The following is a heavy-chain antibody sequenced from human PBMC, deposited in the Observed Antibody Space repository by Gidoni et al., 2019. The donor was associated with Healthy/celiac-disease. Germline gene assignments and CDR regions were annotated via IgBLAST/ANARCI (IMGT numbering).Heavy chain of an antibody. J-gene: IGHJ3*02. D-gene: IGHD3-22*01. CDR3: ATPQWSFPRMSQSAFDI. Sequence: QLQLQESGPGLVKPSYTLSLPCTVSGGSISSSRYHWGWIRQPPGKGLEWIWSFYYSGSTYYNPSLKSRVTISVDTSKNQFSLKLSSVTAADTAVYYCATPQWSFPRMSQSAFDIWGQGTMVTVSS. V-gene: IGHV4-39*01. CDR2: FYYSGST. CDR1: GGSISSSRYH.